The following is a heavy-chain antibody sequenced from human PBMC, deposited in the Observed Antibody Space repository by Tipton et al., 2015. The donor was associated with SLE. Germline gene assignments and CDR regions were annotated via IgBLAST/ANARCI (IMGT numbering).Heavy chain of an antibody. Sequence: TLSLTCTVSTCSISPTNFYWTWIRQTPGTGLDWIGSISYSGTTNYNPSLKSRVTISVDTSKNPFSLQLTSVTAADTAVYYCARQGAAVTMSGWFDPWGQGTLVTVSS. CDR2: ISYSGTT. D-gene: IGHD4-17*01. J-gene: IGHJ5*02. V-gene: IGHV4-39*01. CDR1: TCSISPTNFY. CDR3: ARQGAAVTMSGWFDP.